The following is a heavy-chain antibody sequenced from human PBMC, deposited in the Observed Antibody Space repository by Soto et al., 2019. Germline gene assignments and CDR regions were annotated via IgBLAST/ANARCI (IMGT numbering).Heavy chain of an antibody. CDR3: AKGGGGSYLYFDY. CDR1: GFTFSSYG. J-gene: IGHJ4*02. Sequence: QVQLVESGGGVVQPGRSLRLACAASGFTFSSYGMHWVRQAPGKGLEWVALMSYDGSKKYYADSVKGRFTISRDKSKNTLYLQMNSLRAEDTAVYYCAKGGGGSYLYFDYWGQGTLDTVSS. D-gene: IGHD1-26*01. CDR2: MSYDGSKK. V-gene: IGHV3-30*18.